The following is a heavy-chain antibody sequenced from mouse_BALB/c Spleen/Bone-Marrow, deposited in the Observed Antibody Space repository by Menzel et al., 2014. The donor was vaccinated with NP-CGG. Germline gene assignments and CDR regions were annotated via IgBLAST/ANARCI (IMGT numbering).Heavy chain of an antibody. D-gene: IGHD1-1*01. CDR2: INTYSGNT. J-gene: IGHJ3*01. Sequence: QVQLQQPGPELVRPGVSVKISCKGSGYTFTDYAMHWVKQSHAKSLEWIGVINTYSGNTNYNQNFKGKATMTVDKSSSTAFMELARSTYEDSAIYYCAREGYASTAWFAYWGQGTLVTVSA. V-gene: IGHV1-67*01. CDR3: AREGYASTAWFAY. CDR1: GYTFTDYA.